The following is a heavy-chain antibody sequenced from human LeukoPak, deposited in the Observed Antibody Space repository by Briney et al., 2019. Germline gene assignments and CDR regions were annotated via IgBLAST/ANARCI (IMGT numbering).Heavy chain of an antibody. J-gene: IGHJ5*02. Sequence: SVKVSCKASGGTFSSYAISWVRQAPGQGLEWMGGIIPIFGTANYAQKFQGRVTITTDESTSTAYMEPSSLRSEDTAVYYCAREGRYCSGGSCYSAQYNWFDPWGQGTLVTVSS. CDR1: GGTFSSYA. CDR2: IIPIFGTA. V-gene: IGHV1-69*05. CDR3: AREGRYCSGGSCYSAQYNWFDP. D-gene: IGHD2-15*01.